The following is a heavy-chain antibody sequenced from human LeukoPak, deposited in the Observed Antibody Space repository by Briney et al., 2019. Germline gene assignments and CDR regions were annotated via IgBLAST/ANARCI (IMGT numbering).Heavy chain of an antibody. D-gene: IGHD5-12*01. J-gene: IGHJ5*02. CDR2: INPNSGGT. V-gene: IGHV1-2*06. CDR3: ARGLLVATIQLGWFDP. Sequence: ASVKVSCKASGYTFTGHYMHWVRQAPGQGLEWMGRINPNSGGTNYAQKFQGRVTMTRDTSISTAYMELSRLRFDDTAVYYCARGLLVATIQLGWFDPWGQGTLVTVSS. CDR1: GYTFTGHY.